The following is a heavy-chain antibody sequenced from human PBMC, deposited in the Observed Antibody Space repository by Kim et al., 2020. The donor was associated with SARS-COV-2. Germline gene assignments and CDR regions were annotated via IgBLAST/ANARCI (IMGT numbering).Heavy chain of an antibody. CDR1: GGSLSSSSYY. CDR3: ARHQRYSSGVDVAFYY. Sequence: SETLSPTCTVSGGSLSSSSYYWGWIRQPPGKGLEWIGTAYYSGNTYYNPSLKSRVTISVDTSKNPFSLKLGSVTAADTAVYCCARHQRYSSGVDVAFYY. CDR2: AYYSGNT. J-gene: IGHJ6*01. D-gene: IGHD6-19*01. V-gene: IGHV4-39*01.